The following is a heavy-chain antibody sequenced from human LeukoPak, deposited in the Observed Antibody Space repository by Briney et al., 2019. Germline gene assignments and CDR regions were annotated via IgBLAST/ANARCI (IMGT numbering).Heavy chain of an antibody. V-gene: IGHV4-59*01. D-gene: IGHD3-22*01. J-gene: IGHJ4*02. Sequence: SETLSLTCAVSGGPIIASYWSIIRQPPGKGLEWIGYTHYSGTGNYNPSLKSRVTISIDTSKNRFSLGLTSVTAADTAVYYCARVRFYDTTGYSTSYYLDYWGQGALVTVSS. CDR1: GGPIIASY. CDR2: THYSGTG. CDR3: ARVRFYDTTGYSTSYYLDY.